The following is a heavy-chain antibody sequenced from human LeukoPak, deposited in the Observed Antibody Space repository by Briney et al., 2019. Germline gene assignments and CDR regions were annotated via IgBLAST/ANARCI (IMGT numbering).Heavy chain of an antibody. J-gene: IGHJ4*02. D-gene: IGHD3-22*01. CDR2: ISSSGSTI. V-gene: IGHV3-11*01. Sequence: GGSLRLSCAASGFTFSDYYMSWIRQAPGKGLEWVSYISSSGSTIYYADSVKGRFTISRDNAKNSLYLQMNSLRAEDTAVYYCARDGARTHYYDSSGYPYYFDYWGQGTLVIVSS. CDR3: ARDGARTHYYDSSGYPYYFDY. CDR1: GFTFSDYY.